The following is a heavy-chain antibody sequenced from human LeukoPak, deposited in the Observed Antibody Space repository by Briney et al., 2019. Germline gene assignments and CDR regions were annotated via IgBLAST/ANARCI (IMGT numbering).Heavy chain of an antibody. J-gene: IGHJ4*02. Sequence: GRSLRLSCAASGFTFSSYAMHWVRQAPGKGLEWVAVISYDGSNKYYADSVKGRFTISRDNSKNTLYLQMNSLRAEDTAVYYCARTPNPGDFWSGYLDYWGQGTLVTVSS. CDR3: ARTPNPGDFWSGYLDY. CDR1: GFTFSSYA. V-gene: IGHV3-30*04. D-gene: IGHD3-3*01. CDR2: ISYDGSNK.